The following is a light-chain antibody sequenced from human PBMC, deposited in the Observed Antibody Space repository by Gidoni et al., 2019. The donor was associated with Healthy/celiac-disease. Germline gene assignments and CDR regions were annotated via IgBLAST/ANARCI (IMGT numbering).Light chain of an antibody. V-gene: IGKV3-20*01. CDR2: GAS. J-gene: IGKJ2*04. Sequence: LSCRASQSVSSSYLAWYQQKPGQAPRLLIYGASSRATGIPDRFSGSGSGTDFTLTISRLEPEDFAVYYCQQYGSSLCSFGQGTKLEIK. CDR1: QSVSSSY. CDR3: QQYGSSLCS.